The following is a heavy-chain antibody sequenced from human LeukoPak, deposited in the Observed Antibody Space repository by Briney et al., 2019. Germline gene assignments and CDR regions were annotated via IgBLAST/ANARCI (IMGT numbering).Heavy chain of an antibody. CDR3: GKTTAGYSSGQKPAWPVDY. Sequence: GGSLRLSCEASGFTFGSFAMYWVRQAPGKGLDWNAGIFGSGGSPHYADSVKGRFTISRDNSKNTVYLQINSLRAEDTAVYYCGKTTAGYSSGQKPAWPVDYWGQGTLVTVSS. J-gene: IGHJ4*02. D-gene: IGHD5-18*01. CDR2: IFGSGGSP. CDR1: GFTFGSFA. V-gene: IGHV3-23*01.